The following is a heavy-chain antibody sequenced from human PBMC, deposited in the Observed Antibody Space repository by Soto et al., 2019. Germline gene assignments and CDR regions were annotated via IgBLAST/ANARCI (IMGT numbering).Heavy chain of an antibody. CDR2: IYHSGST. V-gene: IGHV4-4*02. J-gene: IGHJ4*02. Sequence: SETLSLTCAVSGGSISSSNWWSWVRQPPGKGLEWIGEIYHSGSTNYNPSLKSRVTISVDKSKNQFSLKLSSVTAADTAVYYCARIGYCSSTSCYGRPYYFDYWGQGTLVTVSS. CDR1: GGSISSSNW. CDR3: ARIGYCSSTSCYGRPYYFDY. D-gene: IGHD2-2*01.